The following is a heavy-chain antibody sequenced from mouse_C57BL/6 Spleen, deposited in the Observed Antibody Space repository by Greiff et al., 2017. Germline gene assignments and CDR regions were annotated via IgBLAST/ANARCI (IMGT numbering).Heavy chain of an antibody. CDR2: INPSSGYT. CDR1: GYTFTSYT. CDR3: ARSGEYSTYNAMDY. J-gene: IGHJ4*01. D-gene: IGHD2-5*01. V-gene: IGHV1-4*01. Sequence: QVQLQQSGAELARPGASVKMSCKASGYTFTSYTMHWVKQRPGQGLEWIGYINPSSGYTKYNQKFKDKATLTADKSSSTAYMQLSSLTSEDSTVYYCARSGEYSTYNAMDYWGQGTSVTVSS.